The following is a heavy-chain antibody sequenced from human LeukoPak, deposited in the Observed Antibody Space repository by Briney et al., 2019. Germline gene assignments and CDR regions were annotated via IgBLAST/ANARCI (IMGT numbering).Heavy chain of an antibody. CDR1: GYTFIGYY. V-gene: IGHV1-2*02. CDR2: INPNSGGT. CDR3: ARDRALRAVVGSFDY. J-gene: IGHJ4*02. Sequence: ASVKVSCKASGYTFIGYYIHWVRQAPGQGLEWMGWINPNSGGTDFAQRFQGRVTMTRDTSISTVYMELSRLRSEDTAVYYCARDRALRAVVGSFDYWGQGTLVTVSS. D-gene: IGHD4-23*01.